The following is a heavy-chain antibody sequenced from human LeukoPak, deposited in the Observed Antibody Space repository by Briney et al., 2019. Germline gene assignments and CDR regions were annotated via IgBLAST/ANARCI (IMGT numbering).Heavy chain of an antibody. CDR3: ARDQSSRGSYCGY. V-gene: IGHV1-69*01. CDR1: GGTFSSYA. Sequence: ASVKVSCKASGGTFSSYAISWVRQAPGQGLEWMGGIIPIFGTANYAQKFQGRVTITADESTSTAYMELRSLRSDDTAVYYCARDQSSRGSYCGYWGQGTLVTVSS. CDR2: IIPIFGTA. D-gene: IGHD1-26*01. J-gene: IGHJ4*02.